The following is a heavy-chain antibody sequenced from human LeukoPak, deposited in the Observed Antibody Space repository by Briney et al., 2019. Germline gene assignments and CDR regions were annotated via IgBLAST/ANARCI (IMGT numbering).Heavy chain of an antibody. Sequence: GDSAKVSCKASGYSFSTFGITWVRQAPGQGLEWMGWISPYDDSTAYGQKFEGRVTITRDTSTNTAYMELRSLTSDDTALYYCAKVDPPIAVGAPGDAFDLWGQGTMVIVSS. J-gene: IGHJ3*01. D-gene: IGHD6-19*01. CDR1: GYSFSTFG. V-gene: IGHV1-18*01. CDR3: AKVDPPIAVGAPGDAFDL. CDR2: ISPYDDST.